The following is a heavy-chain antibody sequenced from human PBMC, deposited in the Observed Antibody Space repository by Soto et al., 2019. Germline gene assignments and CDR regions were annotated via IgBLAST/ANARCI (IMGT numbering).Heavy chain of an antibody. CDR3: ATKTLFSDFHY. CDR2: FDREDAET. V-gene: IGHV1-24*01. CDR1: GHTLSELS. Sequence: QVQLVQSGAEVKKPGTSVKVSCKVFGHTLSELSMHWVRQAPGEGLEWVGGFDREDAETIYAQKFQGRVTMTEETSTDIAYLELSSLRSEDTAVYYCATKTLFSDFHYWGQGTLVTVSS. D-gene: IGHD3-10*01. J-gene: IGHJ1*01.